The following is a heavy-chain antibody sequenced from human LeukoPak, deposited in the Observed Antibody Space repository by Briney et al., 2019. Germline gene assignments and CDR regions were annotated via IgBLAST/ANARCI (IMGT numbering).Heavy chain of an antibody. CDR1: GGSIRTYY. CDR3: ARVYAAAGVWGMDV. CDR2: IYYSGST. Sequence: PSETLSLTCTVSGGSIRTYYWSWIRQPPGKGLEWIGYIYYSGSTNYNPSLKSRVTISVDTSKNQFSLKLSSVTAAGTAVYYCARVYAAAGVWGMDVWGQGTTVTVSS. V-gene: IGHV4-59*01. J-gene: IGHJ6*02. D-gene: IGHD6-13*01.